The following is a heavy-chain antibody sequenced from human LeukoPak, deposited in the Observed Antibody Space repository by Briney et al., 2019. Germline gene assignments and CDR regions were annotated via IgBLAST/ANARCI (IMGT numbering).Heavy chain of an antibody. D-gene: IGHD2-8*01. J-gene: IGHJ6*03. CDR1: GGSISSYY. Sequence: PSETLSLTCIVSGGSISSYYWSWIRQPPGKGLEWIGNIYSSGTTNYNPSLKSRVTISVDTSKNQFSLKLSSVTAADTAVYYCARGNGYYYYYMDVWGKGTTVTVSS. V-gene: IGHV4-59*08. CDR2: IYSSGTT. CDR3: ARGNGYYYYYMDV.